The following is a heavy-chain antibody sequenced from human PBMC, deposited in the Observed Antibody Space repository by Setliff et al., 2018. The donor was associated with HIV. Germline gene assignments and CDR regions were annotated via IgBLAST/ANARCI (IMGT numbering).Heavy chain of an antibody. Sequence: GGSLRLSCAASGFTFSDYYMSWIRQAPGKGLEWVSYISSSGSTIYYADSVKGRFTISRDNAKNSLYLQMNSLRAEDTAVYYCARVVYDFWSGYYGPYYYYMDVWGKGTTVTVSS. J-gene: IGHJ6*03. CDR1: GFTFSDYY. V-gene: IGHV3-11*04. CDR2: ISSSGSTI. CDR3: ARVVYDFWSGYYGPYYYYMDV. D-gene: IGHD3-3*01.